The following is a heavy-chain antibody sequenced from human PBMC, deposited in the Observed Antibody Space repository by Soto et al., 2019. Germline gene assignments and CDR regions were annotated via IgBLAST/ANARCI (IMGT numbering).Heavy chain of an antibody. CDR3: ATDGDCTNGVCPAYYFDY. J-gene: IGHJ4*02. D-gene: IGHD2-8*01. CDR2: IIPIIGTA. V-gene: IGHV1-69*12. CDR1: GGTFSSYA. Sequence: QVQLVQSGAEVKKPGSSVKVSCKASGGTFSSYAISWVRQAPGQGLEWMGGIIPIIGTANYAQKFQGRVTIPADESTSTAYMELSSLRSEDTAVYYCATDGDCTNGVCPAYYFDYWGQGTLVTVSS.